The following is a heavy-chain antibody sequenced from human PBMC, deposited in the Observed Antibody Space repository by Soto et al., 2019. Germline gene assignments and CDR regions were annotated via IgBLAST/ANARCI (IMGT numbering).Heavy chain of an antibody. CDR2: IWYDGSNK. CDR3: ARGPRVVAPIHSFFDY. CDR1: GFTFSSYG. D-gene: IGHD3-22*01. V-gene: IGHV3-33*01. J-gene: IGHJ4*02. Sequence: GGSLRLSCAAPGFTFSSYGMHWVRQAPGKGLEWVAVIWYDGSNKYYADSVKGRFTISRDNSKSTLYLQMNSLRAEDTAVYYCARGPRVVAPIHSFFDYWGQGTLVTVSS.